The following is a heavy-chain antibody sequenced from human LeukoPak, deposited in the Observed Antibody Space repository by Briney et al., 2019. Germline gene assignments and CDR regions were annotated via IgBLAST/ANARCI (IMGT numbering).Heavy chain of an antibody. J-gene: IGHJ4*02. CDR2: IYPGDSDT. D-gene: IGHD3-10*01. CDR3: ARPYGSGSYLYYFNY. Sequence: GESLKISCKGSGYSFTSYWIGWVRQMPGKGLEWMGIIYPGDSDTRYSPSFQGQVTISADKSISTAYLQWSSLKASDTAMYYCARPYGSGSYLYYFNYWGQGTLVTVSS. V-gene: IGHV5-51*01. CDR1: GYSFTSYW.